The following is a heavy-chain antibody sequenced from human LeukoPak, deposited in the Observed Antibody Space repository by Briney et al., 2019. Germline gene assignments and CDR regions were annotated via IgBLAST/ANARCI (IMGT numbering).Heavy chain of an antibody. Sequence: PSETLSLTCSVSGDSVSSYYWNWIRQPPGKGLEWIGEIYHSGSTNYNPSLKSRVTISADKSKNQFSLKVSSATAADTAVYYCARGIKIFSGGIYPYDDYFYYYGMDVWGQGTTVTVFS. CDR1: GDSVSSYY. D-gene: IGHD2-15*01. J-gene: IGHJ6*02. CDR2: IYHSGST. V-gene: IGHV4-59*02. CDR3: ARGIKIFSGGIYPYDDYFYYYGMDV.